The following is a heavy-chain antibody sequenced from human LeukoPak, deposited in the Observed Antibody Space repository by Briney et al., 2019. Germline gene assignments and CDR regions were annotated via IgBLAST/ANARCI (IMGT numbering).Heavy chain of an antibody. Sequence: SETLSLTCTVSGGSISSSSYYWGWIRQPPGKGLEWIGSIYYSGSTYYNPSLKSRVTISADTSKNQFSLMLSSVTAADTAVYYCARGSDYGDYVLYSFDYWGQGTLVTVSS. CDR2: IYYSGST. V-gene: IGHV4-39*07. J-gene: IGHJ4*02. D-gene: IGHD4-17*01. CDR3: ARGSDYGDYVLYSFDY. CDR1: GGSISSSSYY.